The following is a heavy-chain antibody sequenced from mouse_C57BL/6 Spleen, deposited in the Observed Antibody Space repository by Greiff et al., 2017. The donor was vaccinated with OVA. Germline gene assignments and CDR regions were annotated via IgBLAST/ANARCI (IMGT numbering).Heavy chain of an antibody. V-gene: IGHV5-9-1*02. CDR2: ISSGGDYI. CDR3: TRTIFLDYAMDY. J-gene: IGHJ4*01. CDR1: GFTFSSYA. Sequence: EVKLMESGEGLVKPGGSLKLSCAASGFTFSSYAMSWVRQTPEKRLEWVAYISSGGDYIYYADTVKGRFTISRDNARNTLYLQMSSLKSEDTAMYYCTRTIFLDYAMDYWGQGTSVTVSS. D-gene: IGHD1-1*02.